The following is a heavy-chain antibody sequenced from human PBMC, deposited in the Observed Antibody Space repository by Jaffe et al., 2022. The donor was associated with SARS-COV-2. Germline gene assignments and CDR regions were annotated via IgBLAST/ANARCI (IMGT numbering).Heavy chain of an antibody. Sequence: EVQLLESGGGLVQPGGSLRLSCAASGFTFSSYAMSWVRQAPGKGLEWVSAISGSGGSTYYADSVKGRFTISRDNSKNTLYLQMNSLRAEDTAVYYCANLPVPFPYYYDSSGYYSFDYCGQGTLVTVSS. D-gene: IGHD3-22*01. V-gene: IGHV3-23*01. J-gene: IGHJ4*02. CDR3: ANLPVPFPYYYDSSGYYSFDY. CDR1: GFTFSSYA. CDR2: ISGSGGST.